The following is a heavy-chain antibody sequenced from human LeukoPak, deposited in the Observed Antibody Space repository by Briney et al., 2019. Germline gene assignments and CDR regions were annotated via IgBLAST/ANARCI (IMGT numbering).Heavy chain of an antibody. D-gene: IGHD5-24*01. V-gene: IGHV5-51*01. J-gene: IGHJ5*02. CDR1: GYSLTKYR. CDR2: IYPGDSDT. Sequence: GESLTNACHVSGYSLTKYRIGWVRQLPGKGLEWMAIIYPGDSDTRYSPSFQGPVTISADKSISTAYLQWSSLRASDTAMYYCVRSPEDTIIVPNWFDPWGEGTLVSVSS. CDR3: VRSPEDTIIVPNWFDP.